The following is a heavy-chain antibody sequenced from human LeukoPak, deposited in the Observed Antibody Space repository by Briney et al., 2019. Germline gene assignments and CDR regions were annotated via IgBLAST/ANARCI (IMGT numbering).Heavy chain of an antibody. J-gene: IGHJ4*02. CDR1: GFTFSNNG. D-gene: IGHD4-11*01. V-gene: IGHV3-33*01. Sequence: GGSLRLSCAASGFTFSNNGMHWVRQAPGKGLECVAVIWYDGSNKYYADSVKGRFTISRDNSKNTLYLQMNSLRVEDTAVYYCARDYGTTTTTKRWGFFDYWAREPWSPSPQ. CDR2: IWYDGSNK. CDR3: ARDYGTTTTTKRWGFFDY.